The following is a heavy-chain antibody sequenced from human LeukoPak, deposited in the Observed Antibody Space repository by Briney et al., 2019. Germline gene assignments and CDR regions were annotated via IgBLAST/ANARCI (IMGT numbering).Heavy chain of an antibody. J-gene: IGHJ3*02. CDR3: ARGSYYDSSGSIGNDAFDI. Sequence: PGGSLRLSCAASGFTFSDYYMSWIRQAPGKGLEWVSYISSSGSTIYYADSVKGRFTISRDNAKNSLYLQMNSLRAEDTAVYYCARGSYYDSSGSIGNDAFDIWGQGTMVTVSS. D-gene: IGHD3-22*01. CDR1: GFTFSDYY. CDR2: ISSSGSTI. V-gene: IGHV3-11*01.